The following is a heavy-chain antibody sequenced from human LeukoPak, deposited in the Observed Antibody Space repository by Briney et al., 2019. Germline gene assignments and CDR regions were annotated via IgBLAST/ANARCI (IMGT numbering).Heavy chain of an antibody. D-gene: IGHD1-26*01. CDR3: ARDVVGATYFD. V-gene: IGHV3-53*01. Sequence: SGGSLRLSCAASGFTFSDYYMSWIRQAPGKGLEWVSIIYSGGSTSYADSVKGRFTISRDNSKNTLYLQMNSLRAEDTAVYYCARDVVGATYFDWGQGTLVTVSS. J-gene: IGHJ4*02. CDR2: IYSGGST. CDR1: GFTFSDYY.